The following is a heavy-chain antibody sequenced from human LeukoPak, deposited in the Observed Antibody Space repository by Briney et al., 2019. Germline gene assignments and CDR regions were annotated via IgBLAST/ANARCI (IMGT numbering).Heavy chain of an antibody. CDR1: GGTFSSYA. Sequence: SVKVSCKASGGTFSSYAISWVRQAPGQGLEWMGGTIPIFGTANYAQKFQGRVTITTDESTSTAYMELSSLRSEDTAVYYCARSPPSDATFDYWGQGTLVTVSS. CDR3: ARSPPSDATFDY. CDR2: TIPIFGTA. J-gene: IGHJ4*02. D-gene: IGHD2-15*01. V-gene: IGHV1-69*05.